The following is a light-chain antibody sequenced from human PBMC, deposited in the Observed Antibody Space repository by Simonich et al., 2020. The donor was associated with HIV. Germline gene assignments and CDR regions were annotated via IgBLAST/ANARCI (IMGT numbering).Light chain of an antibody. CDR1: QGISNY. V-gene: IGKV1-9*01. Sequence: DIQMTQSPSSLSASVGDRVTITCRASQGISNYLAWYQQKPGKVPKLLIYKASSLESGVPSRFSGSGSGTEFTLTISSLQPDDFATYYCQQLNSYPPYTFGQGTKLEIK. CDR2: KAS. CDR3: QQLNSYPPYT. J-gene: IGKJ2*01.